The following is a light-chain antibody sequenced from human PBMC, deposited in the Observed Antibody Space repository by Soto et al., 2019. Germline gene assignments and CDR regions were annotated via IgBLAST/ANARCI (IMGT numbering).Light chain of an antibody. Sequence: DIQMTQSPSSLSASVGDRVTITCQASQDISNYLNWYQQKPGKAPKLLIYDASNLETGVPSRFSGSGSGTDFTFTISSLQPEDIATYYCQQYDNLVPFGGGTKVEIK. CDR3: QQYDNLVP. J-gene: IGKJ4*01. CDR1: QDISNY. V-gene: IGKV1-33*01. CDR2: DAS.